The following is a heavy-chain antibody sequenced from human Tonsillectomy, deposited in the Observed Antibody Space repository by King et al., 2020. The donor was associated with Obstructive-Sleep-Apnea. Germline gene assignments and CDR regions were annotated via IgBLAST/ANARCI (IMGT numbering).Heavy chain of an antibody. V-gene: IGHV4-59*01. CDR3: SRPGGAGWFDP. CDR2: IYFSGTT. CDR1: GGSISSYY. D-gene: IGHD3-10*01. Sequence: VQLQESGPGLVKSSETLSLTCTVSGGSISSYYWSWLRQPPGKGLEWIGYIYFSGTTNYNPSLKSRVTISVETSKNQFSLKLSSVTAADTAVYYWSRPGGAGWFDPWGQGTLVTVSS. J-gene: IGHJ5*02.